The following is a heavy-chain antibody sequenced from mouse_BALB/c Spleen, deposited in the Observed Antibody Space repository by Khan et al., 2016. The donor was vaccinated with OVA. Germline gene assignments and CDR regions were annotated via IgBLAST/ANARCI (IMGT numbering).Heavy chain of an antibody. Sequence: QVQLQQSGAELAKPGASVKMSCKASGYTFTTYWMHWVKQRPGQGLEWIGYINPTSGYTDYNDKFKDRATLSADKSSSTASMQLTTQTSDDYAVYYCTIDRIDYWGQGTTLTGSS. CDR3: TIDRIDY. CDR2: INPTSGYT. J-gene: IGHJ2*01. V-gene: IGHV1-7*01. CDR1: GYTFTTYW.